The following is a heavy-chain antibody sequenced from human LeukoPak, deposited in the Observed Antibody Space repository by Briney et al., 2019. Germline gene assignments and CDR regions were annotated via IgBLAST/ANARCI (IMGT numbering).Heavy chain of an antibody. V-gene: IGHV3-30*04. CDR1: GFTFSSYA. D-gene: IGHD6-19*01. CDR3: ARVPEYSSGWYPDY. Sequence: GRSLRLSCAASGFTFSSYAMHWVRQAPGKGLEWVAVISYDGSNKYYADSVKGRFTISRDNSKNTLYLQMNSLRAEDTAVYYCARVPEYSSGWYPDYWGQGTLVTVSS. J-gene: IGHJ4*02. CDR2: ISYDGSNK.